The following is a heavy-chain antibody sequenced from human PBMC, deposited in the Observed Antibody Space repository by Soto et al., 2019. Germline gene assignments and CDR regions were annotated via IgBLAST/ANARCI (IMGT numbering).Heavy chain of an antibody. CDR1: GFTFTTYA. CDR2: VTDSGGKT. V-gene: IGHV3-23*01. CDR3: AKGFIVAATTPEFDY. J-gene: IGHJ4*02. Sequence: EVQLLESGGGLVQPGGSLRLSCAASGFTFTTYAMSWVRQAPGKGLEWVSGVTDSGGKTYYADYVKGRFTISRDNSKNTLYLQMNSLRAEDTAVYYCAKGFIVAATTPEFDYWGQGTLVTVSS. D-gene: IGHD1-26*01.